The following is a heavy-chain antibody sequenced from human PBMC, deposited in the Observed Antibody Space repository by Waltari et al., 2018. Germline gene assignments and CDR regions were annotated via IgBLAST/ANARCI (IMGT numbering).Heavy chain of an antibody. D-gene: IGHD2-2*01. CDR3: AGDRAIGLFFDY. V-gene: IGHV4-4*02. J-gene: IGHJ4*02. CDR1: GDSISGNYW. CDR2: VHHSGKT. Sequence: QVQLQESGQGLVKPSGTLSLTCAVSGDSISGNYWWRWVRQSPEKGLEWIGQVHHSGKTHYNPSLQSRVTISVDKPKNQFSLTLNSVTAADTALYYCAGDRAIGLFFDYWGRGTLVSVSS.